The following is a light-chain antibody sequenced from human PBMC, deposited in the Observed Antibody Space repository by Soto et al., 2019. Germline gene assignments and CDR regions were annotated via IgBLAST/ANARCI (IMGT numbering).Light chain of an antibody. CDR1: QSVSSY. CDR2: DAS. CDR3: QQRSNWPLT. J-gene: IGKJ4*01. V-gene: IGKV3-11*01. Sequence: ELVFTQSPATLSLSPGERATLSCRASQSVSSYLAWYQQKPGQAPRLLIYDASNRVTVIPARFSGSGSGTDFTLTISSLETEDFAVYYCQQRSNWPLTFGGGTKVEIK.